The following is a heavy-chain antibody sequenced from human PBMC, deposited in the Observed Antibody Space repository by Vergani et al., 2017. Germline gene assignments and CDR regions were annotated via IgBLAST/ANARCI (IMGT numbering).Heavy chain of an antibody. J-gene: IGHJ1*01. CDR3: ARYPGGAVAGTGYFQH. Sequence: EVQLVESGGGLIQPGGSLRLSCAASGFTVSSNYMSWVRQAPGKGLEWVSVIYSGGSTYYADSVKGRFTISRDNSKNTLYLQMNSLRAEDTAVYYCARYPGGAVAGTGYFQHWGQGTLVTVSS. CDR2: IYSGGST. CDR1: GFTVSSNY. V-gene: IGHV3-53*01. D-gene: IGHD6-19*01.